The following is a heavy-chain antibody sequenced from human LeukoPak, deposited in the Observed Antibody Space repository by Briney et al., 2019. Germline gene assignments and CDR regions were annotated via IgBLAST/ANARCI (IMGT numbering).Heavy chain of an antibody. CDR2: IYYSGST. J-gene: IGHJ4*02. D-gene: IGHD3-22*01. Sequence: PSETLSLTCTVSGGSISSYYWSWIRQPPGKGLEWIGYIYYSGSTNYNPSLKSRVTISVDTSKNQFSLKLSSVTAADTAVYYCARDRSGFWYFDYWGQEPLATVSS. CDR1: GGSISSYY. CDR3: ARDRSGFWYFDY. V-gene: IGHV4-59*01.